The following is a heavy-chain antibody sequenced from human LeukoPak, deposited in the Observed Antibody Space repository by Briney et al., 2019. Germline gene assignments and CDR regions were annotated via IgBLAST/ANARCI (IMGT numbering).Heavy chain of an antibody. V-gene: IGHV3-30*02. CDR2: IRYDGSNK. Sequence: PGGSLRLSCAASGFTFSSYGMHWVRQAPGKGLEWVAFIRYDGSNKYYADSVKGRFTISRDNSKNTLYLQMNSLRAEDTAVYYCAKGDLYYDFWSGYYVWGQGTLVTVSS. J-gene: IGHJ4*02. D-gene: IGHD3-3*01. CDR1: GFTFSSYG. CDR3: AKGDLYYDFWSGYYV.